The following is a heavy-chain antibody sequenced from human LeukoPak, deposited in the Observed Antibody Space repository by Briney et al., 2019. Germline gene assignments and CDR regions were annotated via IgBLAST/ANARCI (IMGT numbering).Heavy chain of an antibody. CDR2: IYTSGST. CDR3: ARSNYDILTGYPSYYFDY. CDR1: GGSISSGSYY. Sequence: SQTLSLTCTVSGGSISSGSYYWSWIRQPAGKGLEWIGRIYTSGSTNYNPSLKSRVTISVDTSKNQFSLKLSSVTAADTAVYYCARSNYDILTGYPSYYFDYWGQGTLVTVSS. D-gene: IGHD3-9*01. V-gene: IGHV4-61*02. J-gene: IGHJ4*02.